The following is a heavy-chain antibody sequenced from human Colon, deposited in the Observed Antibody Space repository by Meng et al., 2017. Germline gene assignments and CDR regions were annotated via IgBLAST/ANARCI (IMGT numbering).Heavy chain of an antibody. D-gene: IGHD2-21*01. Sequence: ESLKISCTVSGGSINTYYWNWIRQPAGKGLEWVGRIHSSGTTFYNPSLKRRLTMSVDTSKNQFSLQLKSVTAADTAVYYCAKVATILWWRYVFDFWGQGTMVTVSS. V-gene: IGHV4-4*07. J-gene: IGHJ3*01. CDR2: IHSSGTT. CDR1: GGSINTYY. CDR3: AKVATILWWRYVFDF.